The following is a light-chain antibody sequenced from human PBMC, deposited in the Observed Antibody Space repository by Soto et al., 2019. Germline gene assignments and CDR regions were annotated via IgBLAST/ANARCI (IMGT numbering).Light chain of an antibody. J-gene: IGKJ4*01. CDR1: QGISSF. CDR3: QQLNSYPLT. CDR2: EAS. V-gene: IGKV1-13*02. Sequence: AIQLTQSPSSLSASVGDSVTITCRASQGISSFLAWYQQKPGKAPKLLIYEASSLGSGVPSRFSGSGSGTEFTLTISSLQPNDFATYYCQQLNSYPLTFGGGTKVDIK.